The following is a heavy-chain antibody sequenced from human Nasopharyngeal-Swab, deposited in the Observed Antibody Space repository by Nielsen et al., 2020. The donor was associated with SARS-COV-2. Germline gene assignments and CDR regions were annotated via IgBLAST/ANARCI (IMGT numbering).Heavy chain of an antibody. D-gene: IGHD5-12*01. CDR1: GGSFSGYY. CDR2: INHSGST. Sequence: SETLSLTCAVYGGSFSGYYWSWIRQPPGKGLEWIGEINHSGSTNYNPSLKSRVTISVDTSKNQFSLKLSSVTAADTAVYYCAGGRKIVAARWYFDLWGRGTLVTVSS. CDR3: AGGRKIVAARWYFDL. J-gene: IGHJ2*01. V-gene: IGHV4-34*01.